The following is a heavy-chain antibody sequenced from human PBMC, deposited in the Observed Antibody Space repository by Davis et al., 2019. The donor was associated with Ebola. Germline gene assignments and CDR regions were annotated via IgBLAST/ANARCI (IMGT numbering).Heavy chain of an antibody. J-gene: IGHJ6*04. Sequence: PGGSLRLSCAASGFTFSSYGMHWVRQAPGKGLEWVAVISYDGSNKYYADSVKGRFTISRDNSKNTLYLQMNSLRAEDTAVYYCAKDSPVRRGYYYYGMDVWGKGTTVTVSS. CDR2: ISYDGSNK. V-gene: IGHV3-30*18. CDR3: AKDSPVRRGYYYYGMDV. CDR1: GFTFSSYG. D-gene: IGHD3-10*01.